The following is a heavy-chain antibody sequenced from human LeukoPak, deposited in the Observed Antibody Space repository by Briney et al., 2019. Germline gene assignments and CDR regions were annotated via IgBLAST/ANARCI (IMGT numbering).Heavy chain of an antibody. J-gene: IGHJ4*02. CDR3: ARTSGSYYNGIDY. CDR1: GYNFTNYC. CDR2: IYPGDSET. D-gene: IGHD3-10*01. Sequence: GESLKISCKVSGYNFTNYCIAWVRQMPGKGLEWMGHIYPGDSETRYSPSFQGQVTISADKSISTAYLQWSSLKASDTAMYYCARTSGSYYNGIDYWGQGTLVTVSS. V-gene: IGHV5-51*01.